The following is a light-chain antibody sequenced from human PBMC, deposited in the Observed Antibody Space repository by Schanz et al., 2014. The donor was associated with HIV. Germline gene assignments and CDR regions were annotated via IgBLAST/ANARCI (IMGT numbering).Light chain of an antibody. CDR3: QQFDSLPIT. CDR2: DAS. J-gene: IGKJ5*01. CDR1: QNIGKW. Sequence: DIQMTQSPSFLSASVGDRVTITCRASQNIGKWLAWYQQKSGKAPKLLIYDASNLETGVPSRFTGGGSGTDFTFTISSLQPEDYATYFCQQFDSLPITFGQGTRLEIK. V-gene: IGKV1-33*01.